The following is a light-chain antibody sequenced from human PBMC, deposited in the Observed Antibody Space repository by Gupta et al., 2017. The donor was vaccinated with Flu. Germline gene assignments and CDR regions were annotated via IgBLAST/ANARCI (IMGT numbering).Light chain of an antibody. V-gene: IGLV1-44*01. J-gene: IGLJ2*01. CDR1: SSNIGRHT. Sequence: SSSNIGRHTVNWYQHLPGSAPKLLIYGSNERPSGVPDRFSGAKPGTSASLAISGLQFEDEATYYCEAWDDSVHGPVFGGGTKLTVL. CDR3: EAWDDSVHGPV. CDR2: GSN.